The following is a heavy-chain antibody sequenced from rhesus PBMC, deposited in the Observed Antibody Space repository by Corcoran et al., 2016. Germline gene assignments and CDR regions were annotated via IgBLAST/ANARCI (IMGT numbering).Heavy chain of an antibody. Sequence: EVQLVETGGGLVQPGGSLKLSCAASGFTFSSYGMSWVHQAPGKGLEWVSAINRCGGSTYYADSVKGRLTISRDNSKNTLSLQMNSLRAEDTAVYYCAKDPVNTVTPLDYWGQGVLVTVSS. CDR1: GFTFSSYG. CDR3: AKDPVNTVTPLDY. CDR2: INRCGGST. D-gene: IGHD4-23*01. V-gene: IGHV3S5*01. J-gene: IGHJ4*01.